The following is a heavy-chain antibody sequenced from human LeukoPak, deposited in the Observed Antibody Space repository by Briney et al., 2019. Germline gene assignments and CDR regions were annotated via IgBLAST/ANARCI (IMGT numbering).Heavy chain of an antibody. Sequence: GGSLRLSCAASGFTFSSYAMSWVRQAPGKGLECVSGISGSGGSTYSADSLKGRFTISRDNSKNTLYLQINSLRADDTAVFYCARGGLGSAFDNWGQGTLVTVSS. CDR1: GFTFSSYA. CDR2: ISGSGGST. CDR3: ARGGLGSAFDN. V-gene: IGHV3-23*01. J-gene: IGHJ4*02. D-gene: IGHD6-19*01.